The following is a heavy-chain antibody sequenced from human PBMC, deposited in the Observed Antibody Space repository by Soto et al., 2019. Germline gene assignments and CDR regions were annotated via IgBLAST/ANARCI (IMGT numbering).Heavy chain of an antibody. D-gene: IGHD2-21*02. Sequence: GGSLRLSCAASGFTFSCYGMYWVRQAPGKGLEWVALISFDGSNKYYGDSVKGRFTISRDNAKNPLSLQMDSLRAEDTGVYYCAREETAWPLAYGLDVWGQGTTVTVSS. CDR1: GFTFSCYG. J-gene: IGHJ6*02. CDR3: AREETAWPLAYGLDV. CDR2: ISFDGSNK. V-gene: IGHV3-30*03.